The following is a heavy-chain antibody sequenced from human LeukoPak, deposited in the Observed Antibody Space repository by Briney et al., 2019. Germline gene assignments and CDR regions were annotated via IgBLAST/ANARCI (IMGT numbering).Heavy chain of an antibody. V-gene: IGHV3-20*03. CDR3: AREEGPYFDC. J-gene: IGHJ4*02. Sequence: GGSLRLSFAAPGFPFHDHGMSWVRQVPGKGLEWVSALNWNGDNTGYADSVKGRFTISRDNAKKSLYLQMNSLTAEDTAYYYCAREEGPYFDCWGQGTLVTVSS. CDR1: GFPFHDHG. CDR2: LNWNGDNT.